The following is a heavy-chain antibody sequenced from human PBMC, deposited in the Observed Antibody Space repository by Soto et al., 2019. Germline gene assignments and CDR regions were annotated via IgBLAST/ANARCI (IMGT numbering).Heavy chain of an antibody. CDR1: GGSISSSSYY. Sequence: QLQLQESGPGLVKPSETLSLTCTVSGGSISSSSYYWGWIRESPGKGLEWIGSIYYSGSTYYNPSLKSRVTISLDTSKNQFSLKLSSVTAADTAVYYCARQLLSSPHRNSIQDWGQGTLVTVSS. D-gene: IGHD6-19*01. CDR2: IYYSGST. J-gene: IGHJ4*02. CDR3: ARQLLSSPHRNSIQD. V-gene: IGHV4-39*01.